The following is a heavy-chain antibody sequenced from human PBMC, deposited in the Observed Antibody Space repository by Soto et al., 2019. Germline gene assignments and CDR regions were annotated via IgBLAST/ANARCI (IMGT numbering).Heavy chain of an antibody. D-gene: IGHD6-6*01. CDR3: AREAQDYYFDY. CDR2: VAYSGTT. Sequence: QEQLQESGPGLVKPSETLTLSCTVSPGSISSSYWSWIRQPPGKGLEWIGHVAYSGTTKYNPSLKGRGSISVSSSKRQFSLRLRSVTAADTAVYYCAREAQDYYFDYWGQGILVTVSS. J-gene: IGHJ4*02. CDR1: PGSISSSY. V-gene: IGHV4-59*01.